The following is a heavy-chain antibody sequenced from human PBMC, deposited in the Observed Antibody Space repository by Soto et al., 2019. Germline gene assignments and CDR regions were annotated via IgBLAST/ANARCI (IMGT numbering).Heavy chain of an antibody. V-gene: IGHV3-23*01. CDR1: GFTFSTTG. CDR2: IGPDPSNT. Sequence: VPLLESGGGLVQPGGSLRLSCTTSGFTFSTTGMLWLRQPPGKGLEWVSAIGPDPSNTKYTDSVKGRFIISRDNSKNTVFLQMTSLGAEDTALYYCTTARHCSSDACPAAEWGQGTLITVSS. J-gene: IGHJ4*02. D-gene: IGHD2-2*01. CDR3: TTARHCSSDACPAAE.